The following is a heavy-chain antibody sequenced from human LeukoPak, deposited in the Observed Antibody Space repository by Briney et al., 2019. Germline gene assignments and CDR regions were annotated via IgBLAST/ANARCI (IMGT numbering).Heavy chain of an antibody. D-gene: IGHD3-22*01. CDR1: GFTFWSYG. CDR3: ARGASGYYWTY. V-gene: IGHV3-30*03. J-gene: IGHJ4*02. CDR2: VSYDGSNK. Sequence: GGSLRLSCAATGFTFWSYGMHWVRQAPGKGLEWVAVVSYDGSNKNYADSVKGRFTISRDNFKNTLYLQMNSLRAEDTAVYYCARGASGYYWTYWGQGTLVTVSS.